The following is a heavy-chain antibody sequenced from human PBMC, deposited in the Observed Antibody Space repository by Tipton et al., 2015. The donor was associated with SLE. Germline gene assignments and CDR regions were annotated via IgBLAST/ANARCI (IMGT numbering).Heavy chain of an antibody. D-gene: IGHD3-10*01. CDR1: GGSISSHY. CDR2: IYYSGST. CDR3: AREKRDYDSGSYYNPHFDY. V-gene: IGHV4-59*11. J-gene: IGHJ4*02. Sequence: GLVKPSETLSLTCTVSGGSISSHYWSWIRQPPGKGLEWIGYIYYSGSTSYNPSLKSRVTISVDMSKNQFSLRLTSVTAADTAVYYCAREKRDYDSGSYYNPHFDYWGQGALVTVSS.